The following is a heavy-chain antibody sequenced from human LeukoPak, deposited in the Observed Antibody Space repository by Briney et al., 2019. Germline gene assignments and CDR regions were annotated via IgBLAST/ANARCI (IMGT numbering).Heavy chain of an antibody. J-gene: IGHJ5*02. D-gene: IGHD2-21*02. CDR2: IYYGGST. Sequence: PSETLSLTCTVSGGSISSSSYYWDWIRQPPGKGLEWIGSIYYGGSTYYNPSLKSRVTISVDTSKNQFSLKLSSVTAADTAVYYCAAYTYCGGDCYSSWFDPWGQGTLVTVSS. CDR3: AAYTYCGGDCYSSWFDP. CDR1: GGSISSSSYY. V-gene: IGHV4-39*07.